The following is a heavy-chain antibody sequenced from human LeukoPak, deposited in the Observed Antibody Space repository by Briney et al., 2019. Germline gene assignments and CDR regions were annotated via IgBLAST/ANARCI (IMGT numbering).Heavy chain of an antibody. CDR1: GGSISSYY. CDR2: IYYSGST. CDR3: ARATSYYDSSGHTYYFDY. D-gene: IGHD3-22*01. V-gene: IGHV4-59*01. J-gene: IGHJ4*02. Sequence: SETLSLTCTVSGGSISSYYWSWIRQPPGKGLEWIGYIYYSGSTNYNPSLKSRVTISVDTSKNQFSLRLSSVTAADTAVYYCARATSYYDSSGHTYYFDYWGQGTLVTVSS.